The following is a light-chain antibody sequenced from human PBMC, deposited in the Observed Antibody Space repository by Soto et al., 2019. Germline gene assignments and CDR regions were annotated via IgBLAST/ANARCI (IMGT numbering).Light chain of an antibody. CDR2: DAS. CDR3: QQYDNPSIT. V-gene: IGKV1-33*01. CDR1: QDITNF. J-gene: IGKJ5*01. Sequence: QMTQSPSSLSASVGDKVTITFPASQDITNFLNCYQQKQGKAPNPLIYDASNLETGVPSRFSGSVSGTDFNLIISSLQTEDMATYYGQQYDNPSITFGQGTRLEI.